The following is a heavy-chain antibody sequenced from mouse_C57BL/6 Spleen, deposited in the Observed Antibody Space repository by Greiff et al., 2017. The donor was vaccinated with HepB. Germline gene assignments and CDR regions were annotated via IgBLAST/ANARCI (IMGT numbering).Heavy chain of an antibody. Sequence: EVQLQQSGPELVKPGASVKMSCKASGYTFTDYNMHWVKQSHGKSLEWIGYINPNNGGTSYNQKFKGKATLTVNKSSSTAYMELRSLTSEDSDVYYCARSGYYSFDYWGQGTTLTVSS. J-gene: IGHJ2*01. V-gene: IGHV1-22*01. CDR2: INPNNGGT. D-gene: IGHD2-12*01. CDR1: GYTFTDYN. CDR3: ARSGYYSFDY.